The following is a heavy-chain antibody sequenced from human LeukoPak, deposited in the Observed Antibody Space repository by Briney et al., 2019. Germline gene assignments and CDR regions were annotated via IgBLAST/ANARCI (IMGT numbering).Heavy chain of an antibody. CDR2: ISGSGGST. V-gene: IGHV3-23*01. CDR1: GFTFSSYA. CDR3: AKDWASLYGADAFDI. Sequence: PGGSLRLSCAASGFTFSSYAMSWVRQAPGKGLEWVSAISGSGGSTYYADSGKGRFTISRDNSKNTLYLQMNSLRAEDTAVYYCAKDWASLYGADAFDIWGQGTMVTVSS. D-gene: IGHD2/OR15-2a*01. J-gene: IGHJ3*02.